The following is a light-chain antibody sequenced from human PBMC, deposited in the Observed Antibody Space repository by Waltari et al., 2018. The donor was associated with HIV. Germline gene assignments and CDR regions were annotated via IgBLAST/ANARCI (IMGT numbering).Light chain of an antibody. V-gene: IGLV2-14*03. CDR3: SSYTSSSTYI. CDR2: DVS. J-gene: IGLJ1*01. CDR1: ISDAGGHNS. Sequence: QSALTQPASVSGSPRQSITISCTGTISDAGGHNSVCWYQQHPGKAPQLMIYDVSNRPSGISNRFSGSESGNTASLTISGLQAEDEADYYCSSYTSSSTYIFGTGTKVTVL.